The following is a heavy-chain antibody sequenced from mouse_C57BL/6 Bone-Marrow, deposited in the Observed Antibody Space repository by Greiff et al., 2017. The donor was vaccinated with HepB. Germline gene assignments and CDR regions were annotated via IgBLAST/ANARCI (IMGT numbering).Heavy chain of an antibody. CDR3: ARSYGNYPWYFDV. V-gene: IGHV5-17*01. J-gene: IGHJ1*03. Sequence: DVQLVESGGGLVKPGGSLKLSCAASGFTFSDYGMHWVRQAPEKGLEWVAYISSGSSTIYYADTVKGRFTISRDNAKNTLFLQMTSLRSEDTAMYYCARSYGNYPWYFDVWGTGTTVTVSS. D-gene: IGHD2-1*01. CDR1: GFTFSDYG. CDR2: ISSGSSTI.